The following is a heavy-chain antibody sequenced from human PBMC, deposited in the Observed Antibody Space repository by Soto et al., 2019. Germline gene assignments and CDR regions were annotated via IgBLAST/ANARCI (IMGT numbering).Heavy chain of an antibody. CDR2: ISGSGGRT. J-gene: IGHJ4*02. V-gene: IGHV3-23*01. Sequence: GGSLRLSFAASGFTWRSYARRWVRQAPGKGMEWVSAISGSGGRTYYADSVKGRFTISRENSKTTLYLQMNSMRAADTAVYYCAKPCGRPPFAYGGQGTLVTVSS. D-gene: IGHD2-21*01. CDR3: AKPCGRPPFAY. CDR1: GFTWRSYA.